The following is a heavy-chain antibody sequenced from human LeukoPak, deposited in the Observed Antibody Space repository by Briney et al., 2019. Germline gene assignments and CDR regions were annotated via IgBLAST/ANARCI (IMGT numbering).Heavy chain of an antibody. Sequence: GGSLRLSCAASGFTFSSHSMTWLRQSPGKGLECVANINQDASNKHYTDSLKGRFTISRDNPKNTLYLQMNTLSTDDTAVYYCARDTDGSLDYWGQGFLVTVAS. CDR2: INQDASNK. D-gene: IGHD1-26*01. CDR3: ARDTDGSLDY. J-gene: IGHJ4*02. CDR1: GFTFSSHS. V-gene: IGHV3-7*01.